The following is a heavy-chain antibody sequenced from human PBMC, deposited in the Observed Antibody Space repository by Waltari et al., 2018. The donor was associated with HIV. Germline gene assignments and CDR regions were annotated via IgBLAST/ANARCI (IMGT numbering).Heavy chain of an antibody. J-gene: IGHJ6*02. CDR3: AKGEIVVLDYYGMDV. D-gene: IGHD2-8*02. V-gene: IGHV3-49*03. CDR2: IRSKAYGGTT. Sequence: LVESGGGLVQPGRSLRLSCTASGFTFGDYAMSWFRQAPGKGLEWVGFIRSKAYGGTTEYAASVKGRFTISRDDSKSIAYLQMNSLRAEDTAVYYCAKGEIVVLDYYGMDVWGQGTTVTVSS. CDR1: GFTFGDYA.